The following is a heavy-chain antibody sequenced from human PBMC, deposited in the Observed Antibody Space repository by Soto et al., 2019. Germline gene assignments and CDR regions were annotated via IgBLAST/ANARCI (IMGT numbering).Heavy chain of an antibody. CDR3: ARGLVYCSGGSCYSGFWFDP. J-gene: IGHJ5*02. D-gene: IGHD2-15*01. CDR1: GYTFTSYD. V-gene: IGHV1-8*01. CDR2: INPNSGNT. Sequence: ASVKVSCKASGYTFTSYDINWVRQATGQGLEWMGWINPNSGNTGYAQKFQGRVTMTRNTSISTAYMELSSLRSEDTAVYYCARGLVYCSGGSCYSGFWFDPCGQGTLVTVSS.